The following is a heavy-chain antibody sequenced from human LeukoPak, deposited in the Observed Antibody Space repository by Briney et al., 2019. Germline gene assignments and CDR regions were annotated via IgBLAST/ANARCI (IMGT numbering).Heavy chain of an antibody. D-gene: IGHD3-16*01. CDR3: ARGRGITFGGVSRCFDP. V-gene: IGHV4-34*01. J-gene: IGHJ5*02. CDR2: INHSGST. Sequence: SETLSLTCAVYGGSFSGYYWSWIRQPPGKGLEWIGEINHSGSTNYNPSLKSRVTISVDTSKNQFSLKLSSVTAADTAVYYCARGRGITFGGVSRCFDPWGQGTLVTVSS. CDR1: GGSFSGYY.